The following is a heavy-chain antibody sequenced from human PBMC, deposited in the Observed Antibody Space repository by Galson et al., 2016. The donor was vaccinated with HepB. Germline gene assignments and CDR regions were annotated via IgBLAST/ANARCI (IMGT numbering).Heavy chain of an antibody. D-gene: IGHD1-14*01. CDR3: AREPPFPGFSNYFYGMDV. V-gene: IGHV1-2*06. CDR1: GYNFINYY. Sequence: SVKVSCKASGYNFINYYLHWVRQAPGQGPEWVGRINPNSGATNYAHEFQGRVTMTRDTSISTAYMALSRLKSDDTAVYYCAREPPFPGFSNYFYGMDVWGQGTKVTVAS. CDR2: INPNSGAT. J-gene: IGHJ6*02.